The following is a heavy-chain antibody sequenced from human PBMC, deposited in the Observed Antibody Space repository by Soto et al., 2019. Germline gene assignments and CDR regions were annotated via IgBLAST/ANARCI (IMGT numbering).Heavy chain of an antibody. CDR3: AREGGDIAAAGLFDY. CDR1: GFSFSDYY. J-gene: IGHJ4*02. CDR2: ISSSGATI. Sequence: PGGSLRLSCAASGFSFSDYYMTWIRQAPGKGLEWVSSISSSGATIYYADSVKGRFTISRDNAKNSLSLQMNSLRAEDTAVYYCAREGGDIAAAGLFDYWGQGTLVTVSS. V-gene: IGHV3-11*01. D-gene: IGHD6-13*01.